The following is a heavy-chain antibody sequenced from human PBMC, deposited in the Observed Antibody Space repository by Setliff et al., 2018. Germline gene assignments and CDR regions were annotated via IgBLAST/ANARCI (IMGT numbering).Heavy chain of an antibody. CDR3: ARCITIFGVVIPNAFDY. V-gene: IGHV2-5*02. J-gene: IGHJ4*02. CDR1: GFSLSTSGVG. Sequence: SGPTLVNPTQTLTLTCTFSGFSLSTSGVGVGWIRQPPGKALEWLALIYWDDGKRYSPSLKSRLTITKDTSKNQVVLTMTNMDPVDTATYYCARCITIFGVVIPNAFDYWGQGTLVTVSS. CDR2: IYWDDGK. D-gene: IGHD3-3*01.